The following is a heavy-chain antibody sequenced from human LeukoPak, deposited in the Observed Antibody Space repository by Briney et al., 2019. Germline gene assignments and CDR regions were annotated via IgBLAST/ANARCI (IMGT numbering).Heavy chain of an antibody. CDR1: GFTFDDYA. CDR2: ISWNSGSI. J-gene: IGHJ4*02. CDR3: ARPDY. Sequence: GGSLRLSCAASGFTFDDYAMHWVRQAPGKGLEWVSGISWNSGSIGYADSVTGRFTISRDNAKNSLYLQMNSLRAEDTALYYCARPDYWGQGTLVTVSS. V-gene: IGHV3-9*01.